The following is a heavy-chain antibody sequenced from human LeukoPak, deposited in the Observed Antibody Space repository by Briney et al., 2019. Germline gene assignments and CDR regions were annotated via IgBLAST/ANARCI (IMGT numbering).Heavy chain of an antibody. CDR1: GGSISSYY. D-gene: IGHD6-13*01. Sequence: PSETLSLTCTVSGGSISSYYWSWIRQPAGKGPEWIGRIYTSGSTNYNPSLKSRVTMSVDTSKNQFSLKLSSVTAADTAVYYCARGPNPMYSSSWYFDYWGQGTLVTVSS. V-gene: IGHV4-4*07. CDR3: ARGPNPMYSSSWYFDY. J-gene: IGHJ4*02. CDR2: IYTSGST.